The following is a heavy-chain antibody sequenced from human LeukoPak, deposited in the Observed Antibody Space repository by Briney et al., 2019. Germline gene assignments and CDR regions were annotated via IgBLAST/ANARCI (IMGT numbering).Heavy chain of an antibody. J-gene: IGHJ4*02. Sequence: GGSLRLSCAASGFTFSNYAMSWVRQAPGKGLEWVSGISSSGGSTYYADYLRGRFTVSRDNSRNTLWLQMNSLRSEDTAVYYCARGRPRTGYSGSYNAVDYWGQGTLATVSS. CDR3: ARGRPRTGYSGSYNAVDY. D-gene: IGHD1-26*01. CDR2: ISSSGGST. V-gene: IGHV3-23*01. CDR1: GFTFSNYA.